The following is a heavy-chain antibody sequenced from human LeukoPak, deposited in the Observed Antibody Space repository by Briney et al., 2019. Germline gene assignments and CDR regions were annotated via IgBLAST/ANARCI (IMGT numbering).Heavy chain of an antibody. CDR1: GGSISSYY. Sequence: SETLSLTCTVSGGSISSYYWSWLRQPPGKGREWIGFIQYSGTTNYNPSLKSRVTISVDTSKNQFSLKLSSVTAADTAVYYCARVSWFPGTSYYYMDVWGKGTTVTVSS. CDR2: IQYSGTT. CDR3: ARVSWFPGTSYYYMDV. V-gene: IGHV4-59*01. D-gene: IGHD1-1*01. J-gene: IGHJ6*03.